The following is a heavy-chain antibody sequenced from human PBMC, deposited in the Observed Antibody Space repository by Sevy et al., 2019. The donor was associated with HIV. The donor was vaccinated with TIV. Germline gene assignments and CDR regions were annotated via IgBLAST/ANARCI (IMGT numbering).Heavy chain of an antibody. J-gene: IGHJ4*02. Sequence: GGSLRLSCAASGFTFSTYSMKWVRQAPGKGLEWVSSISSGSRYMYYADSVRGRFTISRDNAKNSLYLQMNSLRADDTAVYYCARGSRKGLMTIVGDWGQGILVTVSS. D-gene: IGHD4-4*01. V-gene: IGHV3-21*01. CDR2: ISSGSRYM. CDR1: GFTFSTYS. CDR3: ARGSRKGLMTIVGD.